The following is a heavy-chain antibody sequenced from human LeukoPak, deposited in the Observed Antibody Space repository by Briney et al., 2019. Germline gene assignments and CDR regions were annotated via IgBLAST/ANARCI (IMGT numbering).Heavy chain of an antibody. CDR3: IRDEALWRLDY. J-gene: IGHJ4*02. CDR1: GFTFSNHW. CDR2: IDEGGSNA. V-gene: IGHV3-74*03. Sequence: GGSLRLSCAASGFTFSNHWMHWVRQAPGRGLVWVSRIDEGGSNAMYADSVKGRFSISRDNAKNTVNLQMNSLRAEDTGVYYCIRDEALWRLDYWGQGTLVTVSS. D-gene: IGHD2-21*01.